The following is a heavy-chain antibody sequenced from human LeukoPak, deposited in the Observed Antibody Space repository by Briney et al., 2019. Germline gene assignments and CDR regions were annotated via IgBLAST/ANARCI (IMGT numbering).Heavy chain of an antibody. J-gene: IGHJ5*02. CDR2: ISTDSGDT. CDR3: AGLGSTVEGRIDP. CDR1: GYHFTDYH. D-gene: IGHD1-1*01. V-gene: IGHV1-2*02. Sequence: ASVKVSCKVSGYHFTDYHVHWVRQAPGQGLEWLGRISTDSGDTNKAPKFQGRIAMTRDTSINTAYMELSRLTSDDAAVYYCAGLGSTVEGRIDPWGQGTPVTVSS.